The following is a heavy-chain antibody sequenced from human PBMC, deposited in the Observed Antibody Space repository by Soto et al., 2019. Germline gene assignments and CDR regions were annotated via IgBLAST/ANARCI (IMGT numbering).Heavy chain of an antibody. Sequence: GGSLRLSCAASGFTFSSYGMHWVRQAPGKGLEWVAVISYDGSNKYYADSVKGRFTISRDNSKNTLYLQMNSLRAEDTAVYYCAKDPYSNYRYWGQGTLVTVSS. CDR2: ISYDGSNK. CDR1: GFTFSSYG. D-gene: IGHD4-4*01. V-gene: IGHV3-30*18. J-gene: IGHJ4*02. CDR3: AKDPYSNYRY.